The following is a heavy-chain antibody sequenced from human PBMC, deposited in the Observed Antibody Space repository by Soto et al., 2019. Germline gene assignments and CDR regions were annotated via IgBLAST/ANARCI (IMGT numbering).Heavy chain of an antibody. Sequence: KPSETLSLTCAVSGGSISSSNWWSWVRQPPGKGLEWIGEIYHSGSTNYNPSLKSRVTISVDKSKNQFSLKLSSVTAADTAVYYCARRYDFWSGYSERYYYYYGMDVWGQGTTVTVSS. CDR1: GGSISSSNW. CDR3: ARRYDFWSGYSERYYYYYGMDV. D-gene: IGHD3-3*01. CDR2: IYHSGST. J-gene: IGHJ6*02. V-gene: IGHV4-4*02.